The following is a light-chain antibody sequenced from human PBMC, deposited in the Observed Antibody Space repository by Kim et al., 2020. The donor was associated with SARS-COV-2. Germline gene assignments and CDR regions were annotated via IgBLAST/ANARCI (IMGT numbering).Light chain of an antibody. J-gene: IGLJ1*01. CDR3: NSRDSSGNHLYV. V-gene: IGLV3-19*01. Sequence: LGQKAMFPCQGDRLSSYFASWYQQRPGQAPVLVIFGKNNRPSGVPDRFSGSSSGNTASLTITGAQAEDEADYYCNSRDSSGNHLYVFGTGTKVTVL. CDR2: GKN. CDR1: RLSSYF.